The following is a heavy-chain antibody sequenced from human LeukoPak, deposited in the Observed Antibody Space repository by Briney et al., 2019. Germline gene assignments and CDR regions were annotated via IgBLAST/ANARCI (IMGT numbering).Heavy chain of an antibody. V-gene: IGHV3-23*01. J-gene: IGHJ4*02. D-gene: IGHD4-17*01. Sequence: GRPLKLSCAAPGFDFSHYAVSWVRQDPGQGLHWASAISGSGGSTYYADSVRGRFTLSRDTSKNTVSLQVNSLRAEDTAVYYCARGDTTVTAYYFDYWGQGTLVTVSS. CDR1: GFDFSHYA. CDR2: ISGSGGST. CDR3: ARGDTTVTAYYFDY.